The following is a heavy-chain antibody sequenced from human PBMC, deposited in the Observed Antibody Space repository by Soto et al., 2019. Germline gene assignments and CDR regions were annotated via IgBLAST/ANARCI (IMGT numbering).Heavy chain of an antibody. D-gene: IGHD2-2*01. CDR3: AKARCSTSNCYVPDY. V-gene: IGHV3-23*01. CDR1: GFTSSTYT. CDR2: ISCSGASP. J-gene: IGHJ4*02. Sequence: GGSLRLSCAASGFTSSTYTMSWVRRAPGKGLEGVSAISCSGASPSYADSVQGRFTISRDNPKRTLYLQMNNLSAEDTAVYYCAKARCSTSNCYVPDYWGQGNLVTVST.